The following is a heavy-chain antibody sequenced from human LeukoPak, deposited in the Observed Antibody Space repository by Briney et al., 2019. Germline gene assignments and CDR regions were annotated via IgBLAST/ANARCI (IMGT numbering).Heavy chain of an antibody. D-gene: IGHD6-19*01. Sequence: GRSLRLSCAASGFTFSSYGMHWVRQAPGKGLEWVAVISSDGSNKYYADSVKGRFIISRDNSKNTLFLQMNSLRAEDTAVYYCARAPSGWSDYWYFDLWGRGTLVTVSS. J-gene: IGHJ2*01. CDR1: GFTFSSYG. V-gene: IGHV3-30*03. CDR2: ISSDGSNK. CDR3: ARAPSGWSDYWYFDL.